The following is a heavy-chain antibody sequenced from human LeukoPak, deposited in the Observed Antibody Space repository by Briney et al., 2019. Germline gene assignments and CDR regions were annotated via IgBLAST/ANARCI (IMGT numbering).Heavy chain of an antibody. J-gene: IGHJ4*02. V-gene: IGHV3-21*01. CDR1: GFTFSSYS. Sequence: PGGSLRLSCAASGFTFSSYSMNWVRQAPGKGLEWVSSISSSSSYIYYADSVKGRFTISRDNAKNSLYLQMNSLRAEDTAVYYCARGMTTVTTLDYWGQGTLVTVSS. CDR3: ARGMTTVTTLDY. CDR2: ISSSSSYI. D-gene: IGHD4-17*01.